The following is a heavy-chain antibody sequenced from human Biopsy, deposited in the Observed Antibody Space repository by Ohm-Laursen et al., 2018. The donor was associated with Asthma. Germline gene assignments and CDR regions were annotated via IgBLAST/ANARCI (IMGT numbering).Heavy chain of an antibody. Sequence: TLSLTCTVSGGSITSSSYYWGWIRQPPGKGMEGIGSMYHSGSPYSHPSLKSRATISVDTSKTHLSLKVSSVTAADTAVYFCVSHQYSSSWSTFDYWGQGALVTVSS. CDR1: GGSITSSSYY. D-gene: IGHD3-22*01. V-gene: IGHV4-39*01. J-gene: IGHJ4*02. CDR2: MYHSGSP. CDR3: VSHQYSSSWSTFDY.